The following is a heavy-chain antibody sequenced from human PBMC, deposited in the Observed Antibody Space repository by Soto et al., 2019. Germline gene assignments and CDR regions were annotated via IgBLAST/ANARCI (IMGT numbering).Heavy chain of an antibody. CDR1: GFTFSSYA. V-gene: IGHV3-23*01. CDR3: AKDFTGRVGMDV. Sequence: GGSPRLSCAASGFTFSSYAMSWVRQAPGKGLEWVSAISGSGGSTYYADSVKGRFTISRDNSKNTLYLQMNSLRAEDTAVYYCAKDFTGRVGMDVWGQGTTVTVSS. J-gene: IGHJ6*02. D-gene: IGHD1-26*01. CDR2: ISGSGGST.